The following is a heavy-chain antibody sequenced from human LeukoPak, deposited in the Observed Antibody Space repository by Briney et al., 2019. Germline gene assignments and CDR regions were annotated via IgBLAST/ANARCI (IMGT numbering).Heavy chain of an antibody. CDR3: ARADTVTTNYYYYGMDV. D-gene: IGHD4-17*01. J-gene: IGHJ6*02. V-gene: IGHV3-33*01. Sequence: PGGSLRLSCAASGFTFSSYGMHWVRQAPGKGLEWVAVIWYDGNNKYYADSVKGRFTISRDNSKNTLYLQMNSLRAEDTAVYYCARADTVTTNYYYYGMDVWGQGTTVTVSS. CDR2: IWYDGNNK. CDR1: GFTFSSYG.